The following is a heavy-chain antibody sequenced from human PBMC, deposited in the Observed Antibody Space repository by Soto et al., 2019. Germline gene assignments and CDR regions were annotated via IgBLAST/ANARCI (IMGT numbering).Heavy chain of an antibody. V-gene: IGHV1-69*11. CDR1: GGTFTNYA. CDR2: IIPVLGTA. CDR3: AIVEAGAYFQDYYGMDV. Sequence: QVQLVQSGAEVKKPGSSVKVSCKASGGTFTNYAISWVRQAPGQGLECVGGIIPVLGTANYAQQFQGRVPITADESTSTVYMELSSLRSQDTAVYYCAIVEAGAYFQDYYGMDVWGQGTTVTVSS. D-gene: IGHD3-16*01. J-gene: IGHJ6*02.